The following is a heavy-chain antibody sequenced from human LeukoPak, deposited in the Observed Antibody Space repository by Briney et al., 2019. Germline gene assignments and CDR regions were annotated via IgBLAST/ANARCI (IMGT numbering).Heavy chain of an antibody. V-gene: IGHV1-69*13. CDR1: GGTFSSYA. CDR2: IIPIFGTA. Sequence: GASVKVPCKASGGTFSSYAISWVRQAPGQGLEWMGGIIPIFGTANYAQKFQGRVTITADESTSTAYMELSSLRSEDTAVYYCANFPRDGYNREFYWGQGTLVTVSS. J-gene: IGHJ4*02. D-gene: IGHD5-24*01. CDR3: ANFPRDGYNREFY.